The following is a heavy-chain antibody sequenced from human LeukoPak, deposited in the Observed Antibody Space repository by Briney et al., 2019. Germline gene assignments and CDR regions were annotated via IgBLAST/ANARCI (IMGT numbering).Heavy chain of an antibody. CDR1: GYTFGNFG. Sequence: ASVKVSCKASGYTFGNFGINWVRQAPGQGLEWMGWISGNNDNPNYGQKFQGRFTVTTDSSTNTAYMELRDLRFDDTAVYYCARDGTSTDDYWGQGTLVTVSS. J-gene: IGHJ4*02. D-gene: IGHD2-2*01. CDR3: ARDGTSTDDY. CDR2: ISGNNDNP. V-gene: IGHV1-18*01.